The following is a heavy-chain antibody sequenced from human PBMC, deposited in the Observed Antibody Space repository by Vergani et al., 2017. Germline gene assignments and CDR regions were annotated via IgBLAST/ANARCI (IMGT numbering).Heavy chain of an antibody. CDR2: TYYRSKWYN. D-gene: IGHD3-16*02. V-gene: IGHV6-1*01. CDR1: GDSVSSNSAA. J-gene: IGHJ6*02. Sequence: QVQLPQSGPGLVKPSQTLSLTCAISGDSVSSNSAAWNWNRQSPSRGLEWLGRTYYRSKWYNDYAVSVKSRITINPDTSKNQFSLQLNSVTPEDTAVYYCARDPRAYDYVWGSYRYYYYGMDVWGQGTTVTVSS. CDR3: ARDPRAYDYVWGSYRYYYYGMDV.